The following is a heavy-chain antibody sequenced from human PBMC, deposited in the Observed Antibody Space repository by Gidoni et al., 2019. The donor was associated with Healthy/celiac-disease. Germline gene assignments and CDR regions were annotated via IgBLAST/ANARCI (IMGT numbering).Heavy chain of an antibody. D-gene: IGHD3-3*02. Sequence: QLQLQESGPGLVKPSETLSLTCTVYGGSISSSSYYWGWISQPPGKGLEWIGSIYYSGSTYYNPSLKSRVTISVDTSKNQFSLKLSSVTAADTAVYYCAREGLASTQLDWGQGTLVTVSS. V-gene: IGHV4-39*02. CDR3: AREGLASTQLD. CDR2: IYYSGST. J-gene: IGHJ4*02. CDR1: GGSISSSSYY.